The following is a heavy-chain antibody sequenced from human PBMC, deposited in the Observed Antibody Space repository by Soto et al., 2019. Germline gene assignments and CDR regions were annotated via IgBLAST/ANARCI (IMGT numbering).Heavy chain of an antibody. CDR3: ARVVPGAEAWFGP. D-gene: IGHD2-2*01. J-gene: IGHJ5*02. Sequence: GSSVKVSCKASGFTFTSSAVQWVRQARGQRLEWIGWIVVGSGNTNYAQKFQERVTITRDMSTSTAYMELSSLRSEDTAVYYCARVVPGAEAWFGPWGQGTLVTASS. CDR1: GFTFTSSA. V-gene: IGHV1-58*01. CDR2: IVVGSGNT.